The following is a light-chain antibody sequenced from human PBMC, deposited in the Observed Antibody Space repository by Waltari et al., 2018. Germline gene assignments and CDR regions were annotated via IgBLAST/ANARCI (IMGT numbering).Light chain of an antibody. CDR3: HQGSTWPRT. V-gene: IGKV3-11*01. Sequence: EIVLTQSPVTLSLSPGQRATLSCRASQSVDTFLGWYHQKLGQAPRLLIYDATKRAPGIPARFSGGGSATDFTLTISSLEPEDVGLYYCHQGSTWPRTFGQGTKLEI. CDR2: DAT. J-gene: IGKJ2*01. CDR1: QSVDTF.